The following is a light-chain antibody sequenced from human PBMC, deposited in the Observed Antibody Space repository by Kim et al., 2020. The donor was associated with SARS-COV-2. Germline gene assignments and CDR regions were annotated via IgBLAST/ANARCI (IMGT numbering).Light chain of an antibody. CDR2: GNT. Sequence: QRVTISWTESSSNSGAGFGVQWYQQPPGTAPKLLTYGNTNRPSGVPDRFSGAKSGTSASLAITGLQADDEADYYCQSYDSSLSVYVFGTGTKVTVL. V-gene: IGLV1-40*01. J-gene: IGLJ1*01. CDR1: SSNSGAGFG. CDR3: QSYDSSLSVYV.